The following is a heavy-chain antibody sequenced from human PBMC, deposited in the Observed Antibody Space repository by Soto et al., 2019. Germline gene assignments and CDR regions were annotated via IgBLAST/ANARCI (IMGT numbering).Heavy chain of an antibody. V-gene: IGHV3-33*01. Sequence: RHSCAASGVTFSSYGMHWVRQAPGKGLEWVAVIWYDGSNKYYADSVKGRFTISRDNSKNTLYLQMNSLRAEDTAVYYCARGMIVVVNSFDYWGQGTLVTVSS. CDR3: ARGMIVVVNSFDY. J-gene: IGHJ4*02. CDR1: GVTFSSYG. CDR2: IWYDGSNK. D-gene: IGHD3-22*01.